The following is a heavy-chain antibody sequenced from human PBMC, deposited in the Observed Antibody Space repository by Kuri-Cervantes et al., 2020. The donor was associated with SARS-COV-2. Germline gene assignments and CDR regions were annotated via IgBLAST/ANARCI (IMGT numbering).Heavy chain of an antibody. CDR2: IIPILGIA. CDR1: GGTFSSYT. CDR3: ARASSGYDLDIDY. J-gene: IGHJ4*02. V-gene: IGHV1-69*02. Sequence: VKVSCKASGGTFSSYTIGWVRQAPGQGLEWMGRIIPILGIANYAQKFQGRVTITADKSTSTADMELSSLRSEDTAVYYCARASSGYDLDIDYWGQGTLVTVSS. D-gene: IGHD5-12*01.